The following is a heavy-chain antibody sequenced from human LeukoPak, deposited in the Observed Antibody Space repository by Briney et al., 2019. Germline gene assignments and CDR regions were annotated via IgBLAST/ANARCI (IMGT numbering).Heavy chain of an antibody. CDR1: GFNFGDYA. Sequence: PGGSLRLSCAASGFNFGDYAMHWVRQVPGKGLEWVSGISKDSGTIVYADSVKGRFAISRDNAKNSLYLQMGSLRTEDTALYHCAAKIGGSESFDYWGQGTLVTVSA. J-gene: IGHJ4*02. CDR3: AAKIGGSESFDY. CDR2: ISKDSGTI. D-gene: IGHD3-16*01. V-gene: IGHV3-9*01.